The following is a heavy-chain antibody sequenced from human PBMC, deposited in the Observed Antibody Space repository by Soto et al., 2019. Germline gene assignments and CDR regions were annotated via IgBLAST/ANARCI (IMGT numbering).Heavy chain of an antibody. CDR1: GGSISSGNYY. CDR3: ATMGTPATGLYYFDY. Sequence: QVQLQESGPGLVKPSQTLSLTCTVSGGSISSGNYYWRWIRQPPGKGLEWIGVISYSGSAYYNPSLKGRVTISVDTSKNQFSRNLSFVTAADTAVYYCATMGTPATGLYYFDYWGQGTLVTVSS. CDR2: ISYSGSA. V-gene: IGHV4-30-4*01. D-gene: IGHD2-15*01. J-gene: IGHJ4*02.